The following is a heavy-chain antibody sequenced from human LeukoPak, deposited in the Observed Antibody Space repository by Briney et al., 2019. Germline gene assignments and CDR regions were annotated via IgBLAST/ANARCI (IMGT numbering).Heavy chain of an antibody. D-gene: IGHD2-15*01. Sequence: PGGSLRLSCAASGFTFSSYSMTWVRQAPGKGLEWVSSISSSSSYIYYADSVKGRFTISRDNAKNSLYLQMNSLRAEDTAVYYCASDWGYCSGGSCYGEYWGQGTLVTVSS. CDR3: ASDWGYCSGGSCYGEY. J-gene: IGHJ4*02. V-gene: IGHV3-21*01. CDR1: GFTFSSYS. CDR2: ISSSSSYI.